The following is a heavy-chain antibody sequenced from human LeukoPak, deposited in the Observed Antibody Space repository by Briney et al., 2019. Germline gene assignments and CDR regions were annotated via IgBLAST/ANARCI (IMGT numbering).Heavy chain of an antibody. CDR2: ISTTGSYI. J-gene: IGHJ4*02. D-gene: IGHD3-10*01. CDR1: GFTFSSYT. V-gene: IGHV3-21*01. Sequence: GGSLRLSCAASGFTFSSYTMNWVRQAPGKGLEWVSSISTTGSYIYYADSVKGRFTISRDNAKKSLYLQMDGLRAEDTAVYYCARVRGYSRYQPLDYWGQGTLVTVSS. CDR3: ARVRGYSRYQPLDY.